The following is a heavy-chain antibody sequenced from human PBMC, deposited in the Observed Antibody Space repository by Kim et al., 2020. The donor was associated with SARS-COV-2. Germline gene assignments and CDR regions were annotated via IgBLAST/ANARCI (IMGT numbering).Heavy chain of an antibody. CDR1: GGSISSSSYY. D-gene: IGHD6-19*01. J-gene: IGHJ2*01. CDR2: IYYSGST. CDR3: ARRAGGSSGNYWYFDL. V-gene: IGHV4-39*01. Sequence: SETLSLTCTVSGGSISSSSYYWGWIRQPPGKGLEWIGSIYYSGSTYYNPSLKSRVTISVDTSKNQFSLKLSSVTAADTAVYYCARRAGGSSGNYWYFDLWGRGTLVTVSS.